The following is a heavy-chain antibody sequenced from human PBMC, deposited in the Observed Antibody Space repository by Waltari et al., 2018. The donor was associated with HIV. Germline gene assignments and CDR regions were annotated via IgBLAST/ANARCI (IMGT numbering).Heavy chain of an antibody. V-gene: IGHV4-34*01. CDR2: INHSGST. CDR1: GGSFRGYY. CDR3: ARGCLNGYSSSWYRPTAYYYGMDV. Sequence: QVQLQQWGAGLLKPSETLSLTCAVYGGSFRGYYWSWIRQPPGKGLEWIGEINHSGSTNYNPSLKSRVTISVDTSKNQFSLKLSSVTAADTAVYYCARGCLNGYSSSWYRPTAYYYGMDVWGQGTTVTVSS. J-gene: IGHJ6*02. D-gene: IGHD6-13*01.